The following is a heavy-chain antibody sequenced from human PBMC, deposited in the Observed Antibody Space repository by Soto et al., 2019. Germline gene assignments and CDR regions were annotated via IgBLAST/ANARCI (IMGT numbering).Heavy chain of an antibody. D-gene: IGHD3-22*01. CDR2: ISGSGGST. J-gene: IGHJ6*02. V-gene: IGHV3-23*01. CDR3: AKAGQYYYDSSGYSNYYGMDV. CDR1: GFTFSSYA. Sequence: GGSLRLSCAASGFTFSSYAMSWVRQAPGKGLEWVSAISGSGGSTYYADSVKGRFTISRDNSKNTLYLQMNSLRAEDTAVYYCAKAGQYYYDSSGYSNYYGMDVWGQGTTVTVSS.